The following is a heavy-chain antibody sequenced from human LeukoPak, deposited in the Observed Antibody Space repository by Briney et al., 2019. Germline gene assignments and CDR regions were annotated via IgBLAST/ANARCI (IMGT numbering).Heavy chain of an antibody. CDR1: GFTFNSYS. Sequence: PGGSLRLSCAASGFTFNSYSMNWVRQAPGKGLEWVSSISSGSSYIFYADSVKGRFTISRDNAKNSLYLQMNSLRAEDTAVYYCARWGNNKILDYWGQGTLVTVSS. CDR3: ARWGNNKILDY. J-gene: IGHJ4*02. V-gene: IGHV3-21*01. D-gene: IGHD1/OR15-1a*01. CDR2: ISSGSSYI.